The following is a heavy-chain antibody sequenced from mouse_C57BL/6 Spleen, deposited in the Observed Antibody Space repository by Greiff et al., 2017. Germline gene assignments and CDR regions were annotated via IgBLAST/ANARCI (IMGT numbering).Heavy chain of an antibody. CDR3: ARSQGDYYAMDY. CDR1: GFTFTDYY. J-gene: IGHJ4*01. CDR2: IRNKANGYTT. D-gene: IGHD3-1*01. V-gene: IGHV7-3*01. Sequence: EVQGVESGGGLVQPGGSLSLSCAASGFTFTDYYMSWVRQPPGKALEWLGFIRNKANGYTTEYSASVKGRFTISRDNSQSILYLQMNALRAEDSATYYCARSQGDYYAMDYWGQGTSVTVSS.